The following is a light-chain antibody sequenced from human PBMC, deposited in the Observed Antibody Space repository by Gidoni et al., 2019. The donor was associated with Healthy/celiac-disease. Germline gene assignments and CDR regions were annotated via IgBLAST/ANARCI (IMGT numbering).Light chain of an antibody. V-gene: IGKV1-5*03. CDR2: KAS. CDR3: QQYNSYSPA. CDR1: QSISSW. Sequence: DIQMTQSPSTLSASVGDRVTITCRASQSISSWLAWYQQKPGKAPKLLIYKASSLESGVPSRFSGSGSGTEFPLTISSLPPDDFATYYCQQYNSYSPAFGQGTKVEIK. J-gene: IGKJ1*01.